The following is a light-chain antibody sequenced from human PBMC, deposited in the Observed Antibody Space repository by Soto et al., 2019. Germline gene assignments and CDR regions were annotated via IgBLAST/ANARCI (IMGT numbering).Light chain of an antibody. Sequence: QSVLTQPASVSGSPGQSITISCTGTSXDVGLYDYVSWYQQHPGKAPQLMIYAVSNRPSGVSNRFSASKSGNTASLFISGLQAEDEADYYCNSYTSDSSYVFGSGTKVTVL. CDR1: SXDVGLYDY. CDR3: NSYTSDSSYV. CDR2: AVS. V-gene: IGLV2-14*01. J-gene: IGLJ1*01.